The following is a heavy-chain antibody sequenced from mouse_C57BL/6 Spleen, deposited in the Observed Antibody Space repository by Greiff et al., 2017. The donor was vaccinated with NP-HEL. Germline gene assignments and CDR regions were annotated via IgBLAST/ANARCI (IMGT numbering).Heavy chain of an antibody. J-gene: IGHJ4*01. CDR3: ARRFWGGYGYAMDD. CDR1: GFSLSTSGMG. CDR2: IYLDDDK. D-gene: IGHD2-2*01. V-gene: IGHV8-12*01. Sequence: QVTLKVSGPGILPSSQTLSLTCSFSGFSLSTSGMGVSWIRQPSGKGLEWLAHIYLDDDKRYNPCLKSGLTISTDTSRHQVFLKMTSVDTADTATYYGARRFWGGYGYAMDDWGQGTSLTVSS.